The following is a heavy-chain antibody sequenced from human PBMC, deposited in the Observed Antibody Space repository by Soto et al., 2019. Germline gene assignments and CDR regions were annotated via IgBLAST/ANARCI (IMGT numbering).Heavy chain of an antibody. CDR1: GGSISSSNW. Sequence: TSETLSLTCAVSGGSISSSNWWSWVRQPPGKGLEWIGEIYHSGSTNYNPSLKSRVTISVDKSKNQFSLKLGSVTAADTAVYYCASGIAVAGTELHYFDYWGQGTLVTVSS. J-gene: IGHJ4*02. V-gene: IGHV4-4*02. D-gene: IGHD6-19*01. CDR2: IYHSGST. CDR3: ASGIAVAGTELHYFDY.